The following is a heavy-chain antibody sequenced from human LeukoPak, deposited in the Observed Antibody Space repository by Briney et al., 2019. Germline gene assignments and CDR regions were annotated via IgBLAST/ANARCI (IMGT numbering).Heavy chain of an antibody. CDR3: ARCNRVRQQLVYWFDP. Sequence: SETLSLTCTVSGGSISSSSYYWGWIRQPPGKGLEWIGSIYYSGSTYYNPSLKSRVTISVDTSKNQFSLKLSSVTAADTAVYYCARCNRVRQQLVYWFDPWGQGTLVTVSS. CDR1: GGSISSSSYY. J-gene: IGHJ5*02. V-gene: IGHV4-39*01. CDR2: IYYSGST. D-gene: IGHD6-13*01.